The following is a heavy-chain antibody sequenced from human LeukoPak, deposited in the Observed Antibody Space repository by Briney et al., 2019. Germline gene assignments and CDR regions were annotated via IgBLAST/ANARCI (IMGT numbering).Heavy chain of an antibody. D-gene: IGHD2-15*01. CDR1: GCTFTSYA. J-gene: IGHJ4*02. Sequence: AASVKVSRKASGCTFTSYAISWVRHPPAQGLEWIGRIIPILGIANYAQKFQGRVTITADKSTSTAYMELSSLRSEDTAVYYCARDDPPTEVVAATWGQGTLVTVSS. CDR2: IIPILGIA. CDR3: ARDDPPTEVVAAT. V-gene: IGHV1-69*04.